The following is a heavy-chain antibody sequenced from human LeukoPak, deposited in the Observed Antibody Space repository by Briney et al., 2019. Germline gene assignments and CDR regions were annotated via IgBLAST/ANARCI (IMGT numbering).Heavy chain of an antibody. CDR2: ISSSSSYI. Sequence: GGSLRLSCAASEFTFSSYSMNWVRQAPGKGLEWVSSISSSSSYIYYADSVKGRFTISRDNAKNSLYLQMNSLRAEDTAVYYCATENGVTMVRGVIKPFDYWGQGTLVTVSS. CDR3: ATENGVTMVRGVIKPFDY. D-gene: IGHD3-10*01. V-gene: IGHV3-21*01. J-gene: IGHJ4*02. CDR1: EFTFSSYS.